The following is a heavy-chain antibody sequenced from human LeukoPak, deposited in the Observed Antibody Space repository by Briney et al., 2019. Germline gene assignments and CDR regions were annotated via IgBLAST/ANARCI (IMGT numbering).Heavy chain of an antibody. J-gene: IGHJ4*02. CDR3: ARDYGDYAFFDY. CDR1: GFTFSSYA. Sequence: GGSLRLSCAASGFTFSSYAMSWVRQAPGKGLEWVSAVSGTGGSTYYADSVKGRFTISRDNSKNTLYLQMNSLRAEDTAVYYCARDYGDYAFFDYWGQGTLVTVSS. D-gene: IGHD4-17*01. V-gene: IGHV3-23*01. CDR2: VSGTGGST.